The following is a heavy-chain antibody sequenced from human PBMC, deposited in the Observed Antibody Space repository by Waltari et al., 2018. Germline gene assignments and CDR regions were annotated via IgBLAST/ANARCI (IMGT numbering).Heavy chain of an antibody. J-gene: IGHJ4*02. CDR1: GLALAHTW. D-gene: IGHD1-26*01. V-gene: IGHV3-15*01. Sequence: EIQLVESGGGLLEPGGYLRLSCAASGLALAHTWMSWFRQAPGKGLEWVGRIRSKTDGGTIDYGAPVKGRFTISRDDSKNIVYLQLERLKSEDSGVYYCTIPSGTYDDYWGQGTLVTVSS. CDR3: TIPSGTYDDY. CDR2: IRSKTDGGTI.